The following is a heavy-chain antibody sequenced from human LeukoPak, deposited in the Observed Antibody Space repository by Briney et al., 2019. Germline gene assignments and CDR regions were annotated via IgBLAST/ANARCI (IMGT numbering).Heavy chain of an antibody. CDR3: ARVKDYDSSEDYFDY. V-gene: IGHV1-2*04. CDR1: GYTFTGYY. CDR2: INPNSGGT. J-gene: IGHJ4*02. Sequence: ASVKVSCKASGYTFTGYYMHWVRQAPGQGLEWMGWINPNSGGTNYAQKFQGWVTMTRDTSISTAYMELSRLRSDDTAVYYCARVKDYDSSEDYFDYWGQGTLVTVSS. D-gene: IGHD3-22*01.